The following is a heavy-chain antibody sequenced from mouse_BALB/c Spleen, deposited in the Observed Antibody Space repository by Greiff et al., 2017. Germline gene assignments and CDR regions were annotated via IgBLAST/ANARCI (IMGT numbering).Heavy chain of an antibody. J-gene: IGHJ3*01. CDR1: GFSLTSYG. Sequence: QVQLKESGPGLVQPSQSLSITCTVSGFSLTSYGVHWVRQSPGKGLEWLGVIWSGGSTDYNAAFISRLSISKDNSKSQVFFKMNSLQANDTAIYYCARKGPDYDVWFAYWGQGTLVTVSA. D-gene: IGHD2-4*01. CDR2: IWSGGST. CDR3: ARKGPDYDVWFAY. V-gene: IGHV2-2*02.